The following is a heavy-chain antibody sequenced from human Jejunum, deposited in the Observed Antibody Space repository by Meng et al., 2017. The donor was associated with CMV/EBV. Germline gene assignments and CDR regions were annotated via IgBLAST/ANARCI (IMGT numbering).Heavy chain of an antibody. V-gene: IGHV3-21*01. CDR2: ISATSSYI. Sequence: EFSFSSHNMNWVRKAPGKGLEWVASISATSSYIYYADSVKGRFTISRDNAKNSLYLQMDSLRVEDTAVYYCANQMPWNYYHGMNLWGQGTTVTVSS. CDR1: EFSFSSHN. CDR3: ANQMPWNYYHGMNL. D-gene: IGHD1-7*01. J-gene: IGHJ6*02.